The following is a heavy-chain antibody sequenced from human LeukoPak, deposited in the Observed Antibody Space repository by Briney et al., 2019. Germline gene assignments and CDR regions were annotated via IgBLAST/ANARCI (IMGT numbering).Heavy chain of an antibody. CDR1: GFTFSNAW. D-gene: IGHD5-18*01. V-gene: IGHV3-15*01. CDR3: TTDHQSWIQLWLRY. J-gene: IGHJ4*02. CDR2: IKRKTDGGTT. Sequence: GGSLRLSCAASGFTFSNAWLSWVRQAPGKGLEWVGRIKRKTDGGTTDYAAPVKGRFTISRDDSKNTLYLQMNSLKTEDTAVYYCTTDHQSWIQLWLRYWGQGTLVSVSS.